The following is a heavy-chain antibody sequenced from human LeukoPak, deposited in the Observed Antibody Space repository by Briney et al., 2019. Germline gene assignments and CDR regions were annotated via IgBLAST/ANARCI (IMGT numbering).Heavy chain of an antibody. CDR3: ARDIGTHKPFDC. CDR2: TFYRSKWYN. CDR1: GDSVSSKSAA. Sequence: SQTLCRTCAISGDSVSSKSAAWNWIRQSPSRGLEWLGRTFYRSKWYNDYAVSVKSRITINPDTSKNQFSLQLNSVTPEDAAVYYCARDIGTHKPFDCGRQGTLVTVSS. J-gene: IGHJ4*02. V-gene: IGHV6-1*01. D-gene: IGHD1-26*01.